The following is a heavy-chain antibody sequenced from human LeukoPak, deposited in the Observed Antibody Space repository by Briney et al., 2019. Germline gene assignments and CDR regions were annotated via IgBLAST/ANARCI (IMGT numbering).Heavy chain of an antibody. V-gene: IGHV1-2*02. CDR1: GDIFSTYY. D-gene: IGHD3-10*01. J-gene: IGHJ4*02. CDR2: INTDIGGR. CDR3: ARNWEL. Sequence: GASVKVSCKVSGDIFSTYYIQWVRQAPGGRLEWVGWINTDIGGRHSAPKFQGRVSMTTDTSISTAYLELSRLTSDDTAMYYCARNWELWGQGTLVTVSS.